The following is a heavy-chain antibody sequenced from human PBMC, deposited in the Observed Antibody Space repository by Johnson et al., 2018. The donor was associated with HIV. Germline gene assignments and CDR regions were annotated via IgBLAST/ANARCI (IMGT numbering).Heavy chain of an antibody. D-gene: IGHD3-16*01. CDR1: GFTFSSYW. V-gene: IGHV3-74*02. CDR3: ASQVRGLRLGVDAFDI. CDR2: INSDGSTT. Sequence: VQLVESGGGLVQPGGSLRLSCAASGFTFSSYWMHWVHQAPGKGLVWVSRINSDGSTTSYADSVKGRFTISRDNSKNTLYLQMNKLRAEDTAVYFCASQVRGLRLGVDAFDIWGQGTMVTVSS. J-gene: IGHJ3*02.